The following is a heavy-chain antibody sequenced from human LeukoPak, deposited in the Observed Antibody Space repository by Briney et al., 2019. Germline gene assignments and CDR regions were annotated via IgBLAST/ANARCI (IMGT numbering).Heavy chain of an antibody. CDR3: ARDCSSTSCYNVY. J-gene: IGHJ4*02. Sequence: ASVKVSCKASGYTFTSYDINWVRQASGQGLEWMGWMNPNSGNTGYAQKFQGRVTMTRNTSISTAYMELSSLRSEDTAVYYCARDCSSTSCYNVYWGQGTLVTVSS. V-gene: IGHV1-8*01. D-gene: IGHD2-2*02. CDR2: MNPNSGNT. CDR1: GYTFTSYD.